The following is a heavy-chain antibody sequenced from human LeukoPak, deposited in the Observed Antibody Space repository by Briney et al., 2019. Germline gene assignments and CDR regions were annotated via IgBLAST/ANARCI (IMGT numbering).Heavy chain of an antibody. CDR1: GLTFNNYW. Sequence: GGSLRLSCAASGLTFNNYWMSWLRQAPGKGLEWMAHIGLDGSDKYYVDSMKGRFTISRDNAKNSLYLQMNSLGAEDTAVYYCASWGSDWYNMNSWGQGTLVTVSS. J-gene: IGHJ4*02. CDR2: IGLDGSDK. V-gene: IGHV3-7*01. CDR3: ASWGSDWYNMNS. D-gene: IGHD6-19*01.